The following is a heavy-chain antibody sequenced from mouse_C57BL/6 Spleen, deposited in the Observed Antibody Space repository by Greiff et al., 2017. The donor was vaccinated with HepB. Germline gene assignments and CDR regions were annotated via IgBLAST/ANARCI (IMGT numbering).Heavy chain of an antibody. D-gene: IGHD2-1*01. CDR3: TRDRGNYPGYFDY. Sequence: EVQGVESGEGLVKPGGSLKLSCAASGFTFSSYAMSWVRQTPEKRLEWVAYISSGGDYIYYADTVKGRFTISRDNARNTLYLQMSSLKSEDTAMYYCTRDRGNYPGYFDYWGQGTTLTVSS. CDR1: GFTFSSYA. J-gene: IGHJ2*01. V-gene: IGHV5-9-1*02. CDR2: ISSGGDYI.